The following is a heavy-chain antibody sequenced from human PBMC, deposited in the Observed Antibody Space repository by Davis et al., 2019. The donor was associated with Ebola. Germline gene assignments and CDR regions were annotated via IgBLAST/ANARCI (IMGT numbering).Heavy chain of an antibody. CDR3: ASGDGRGRSYDMDV. V-gene: IGHV3-30*02. D-gene: IGHD3/OR15-3a*01. CDR2: ARSHGSDD. Sequence: GESLKISCAASGFTFNIFDMHWVRQAPGRGLEWVAFARSHGSDDHYADSVKGRFTISRDNAKNSLYLQMNSLRAEDTAFYYCASGDGRGRSYDMDVWGQGTTVTVSS. CDR1: GFTFNIFD. J-gene: IGHJ6*03.